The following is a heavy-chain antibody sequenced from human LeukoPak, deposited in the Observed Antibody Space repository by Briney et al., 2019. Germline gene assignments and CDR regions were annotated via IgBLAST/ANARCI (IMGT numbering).Heavy chain of an antibody. V-gene: IGHV3-43*01. CDR3: AKDVSFRRGHNYDDSEL. CDR2: ITWGATDS. J-gene: IGHJ3*01. CDR1: GFTFADAP. D-gene: IGHD5-24*01. Sequence: AGGSLRLSCIASGFTFADAPMHWVRQPPGKGLEWIALITWGATDSYYSDSVKGRFTISRDDSNNTLYLQLNSLGSEDTALYYCAKDVSFRRGHNYDDSELWGLGTMVIVSS.